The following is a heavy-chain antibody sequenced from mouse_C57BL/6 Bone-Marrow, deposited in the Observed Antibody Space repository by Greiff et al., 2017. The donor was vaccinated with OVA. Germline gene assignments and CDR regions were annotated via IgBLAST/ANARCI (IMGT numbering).Heavy chain of an antibody. J-gene: IGHJ1*03. CDR1: GYTFTSYW. CDR2: LLPNSGST. V-gene: IGHV1-64*01. CDR3: ARGYYGSRSYWYFDV. Sequence: VQLQQPGAELVKPGASVKLSCKASGYTFTSYWMHWVKQRPGQGLEWIRMLLPNSGSTNYNEKFKRNATLTVDKSSSTAYMQLSSLTSEDCAVYYCARGYYGSRSYWYFDVWGTGTTVTVSS. D-gene: IGHD1-1*01.